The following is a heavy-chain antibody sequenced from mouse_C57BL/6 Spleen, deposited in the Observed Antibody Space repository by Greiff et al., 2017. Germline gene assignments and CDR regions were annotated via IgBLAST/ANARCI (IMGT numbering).Heavy chain of an antibody. Sequence: EVQLQQSGPELVKPGASVKISCKASGYTFTDYYMNWVKQSHGQSLEWIGDINPNNGGTSYNQKFKGKATLTVDKSSSTAYMELRSLTSEDSAVYYCARHYDYDDYWGQGTTLTVSA. J-gene: IGHJ2*01. V-gene: IGHV1-26*01. D-gene: IGHD2-4*01. CDR2: INPNNGGT. CDR1: GYTFTDYY. CDR3: ARHYDYDDY.